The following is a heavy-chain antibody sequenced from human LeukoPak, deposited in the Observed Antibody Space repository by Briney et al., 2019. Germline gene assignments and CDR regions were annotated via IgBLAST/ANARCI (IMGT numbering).Heavy chain of an antibody. V-gene: IGHV4-34*01. CDR2: INHSGST. CDR3: ARDRRCSSTSCIVDYYYMDV. J-gene: IGHJ6*03. D-gene: IGHD2-2*01. CDR1: GGSFSGYY. Sequence: SETLSLTCAVYGGSFSGYYWSWIRQPPGKGLEWIGEINHSGSTYYNPSLKSRVTISVDTSKNQFSLKLSSVTAADTAVYYCARDRRCSSTSCIVDYYYMDVWGKGTTVTVSS.